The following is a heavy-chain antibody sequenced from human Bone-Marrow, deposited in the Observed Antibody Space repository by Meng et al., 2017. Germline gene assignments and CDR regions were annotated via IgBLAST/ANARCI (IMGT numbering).Heavy chain of an antibody. J-gene: IGHJ5*02. Sequence: RRVQSGAWVKNPGASGTVSCKASGYTFTGYYIHWARQAPGQGLEWMGWLNPNGGGTYYAQQFQGRVTMTRDTSINTAYLELSRLTSADTAVYYCAREGGPDKWFDPWGQGTLVTVSS. CDR2: LNPNGGGT. V-gene: IGHV1-2*02. D-gene: IGHD2-15*01. CDR1: GYTFTGYY. CDR3: AREGGPDKWFDP.